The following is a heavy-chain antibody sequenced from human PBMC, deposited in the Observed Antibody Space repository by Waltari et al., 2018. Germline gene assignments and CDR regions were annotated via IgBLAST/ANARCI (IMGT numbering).Heavy chain of an antibody. V-gene: IGHV1-2*02. D-gene: IGHD1-26*01. CDR2: INPNRGGT. CDR3: ARQVGATIDY. CDR1: GYTFTGYY. J-gene: IGHJ4*02. Sequence: QVQLVQSGAEVKKPGASVKVSCKASGYTFTGYYMHWVRQAPGQGLEWMGWINPNRGGTNYAQKFQGRVTMTRDTSISTAYMELSRLRSDDTAVYYCARQVGATIDYWGQGTLVTVSS.